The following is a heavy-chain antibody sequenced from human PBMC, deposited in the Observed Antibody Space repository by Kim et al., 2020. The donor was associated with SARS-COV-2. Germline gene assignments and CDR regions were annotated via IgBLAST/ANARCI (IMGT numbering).Heavy chain of an antibody. CDR3: ARGYSSSTGLFDY. Sequence: SETLSLTCAVYGGSFSGYYWSWIRQPPGKGLEWIGEINHSGSTNYNPSLKSRVTISVDTSKNQFSLKLSSVTAADTAVYYCARGYSSSTGLFDYWGQGTLVTVSS. D-gene: IGHD6-6*01. J-gene: IGHJ4*02. V-gene: IGHV4-34*01. CDR2: INHSGST. CDR1: GGSFSGYY.